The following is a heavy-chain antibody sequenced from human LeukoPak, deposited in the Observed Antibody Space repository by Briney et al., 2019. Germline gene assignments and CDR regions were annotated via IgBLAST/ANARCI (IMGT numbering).Heavy chain of an antibody. CDR3: ARAQAVCSGSSCYVIGTLDP. J-gene: IGHJ5*02. V-gene: IGHV1-2*02. Sequence: ASVKVSCKASGYTFTGYYMHWVRQAPGQGLEWMGWINPNSGGTNYAQKFQGRVTMTRDTSISTAYMELSRLRSDDTAVYYCARAQAVCSGSSCYVIGTLDPWGQGTLVTVSS. CDR2: INPNSGGT. CDR1: GYTFTGYY. D-gene: IGHD2-15*01.